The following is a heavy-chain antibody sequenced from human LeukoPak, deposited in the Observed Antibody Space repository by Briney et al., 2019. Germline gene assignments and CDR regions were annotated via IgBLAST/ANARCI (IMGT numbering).Heavy chain of an antibody. V-gene: IGHV7-4-1*02. Sequence: ASVKVSCKASGYTFTGYYMHWVRQAPGQGLEWMGWINTNTGNPTYAQGFTGRFVFSLDTSVSTAYLQISSLKAEDTAVYYCARGSSGWDYWGQGTLVTVSS. D-gene: IGHD6-19*01. CDR2: INTNTGNP. CDR3: ARGSSGWDY. CDR1: GYTFTGYY. J-gene: IGHJ4*02.